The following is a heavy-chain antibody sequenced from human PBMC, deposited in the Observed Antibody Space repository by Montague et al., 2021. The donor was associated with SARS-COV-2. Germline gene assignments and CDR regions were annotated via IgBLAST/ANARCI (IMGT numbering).Heavy chain of an antibody. Sequence: SETLSLTCTLSGGSISSSSYYWGWIRQPPGKGREWSGSMEYRGSAYYNPSLESRVTISVDTSKNQFSLKLSSVTAADTAVYYCARDPSVVVAATLNNGFDPWGQGTLVTVSS. D-gene: IGHD2-15*01. V-gene: IGHV4-39*07. CDR2: MEYRGSA. J-gene: IGHJ5*02. CDR3: ARDPSVVVAATLNNGFDP. CDR1: GGSISSSSYY.